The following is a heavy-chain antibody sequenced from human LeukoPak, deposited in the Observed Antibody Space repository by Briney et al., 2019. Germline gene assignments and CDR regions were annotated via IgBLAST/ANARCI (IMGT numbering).Heavy chain of an antibody. Sequence: SETLSLTCTVSGGSISSYYWSWIRQPPGKGLEWIGYIYYSGSTNYNPSLKSRVTISVDTSKNQFSLKLSSVTAADTAVYYCARAPYSSGWYDWFDPRGQGTLVTVSS. CDR1: GGSISSYY. V-gene: IGHV4-59*01. J-gene: IGHJ5*02. D-gene: IGHD6-19*01. CDR3: ARAPYSSGWYDWFDP. CDR2: IYYSGST.